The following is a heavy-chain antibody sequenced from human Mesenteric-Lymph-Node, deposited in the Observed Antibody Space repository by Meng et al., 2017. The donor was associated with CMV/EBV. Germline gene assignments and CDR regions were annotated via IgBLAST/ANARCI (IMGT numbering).Heavy chain of an antibody. CDR3: ARERTGYYSEC. CDR2: IAYDGSRQ. Sequence: GGSLRLSCTVSGGSVSSGSYYWSWIRQPPGKGLEWVAMIAYDGSRQFYADSVKGRFTISRDSSRDTLFLQMNSLRADDTAIYYCARERTGYYSECWGQGTLVTVSS. D-gene: IGHD3-9*01. J-gene: IGHJ4*02. CDR1: GGSVSSGSYY. V-gene: IGHV3-30-3*01.